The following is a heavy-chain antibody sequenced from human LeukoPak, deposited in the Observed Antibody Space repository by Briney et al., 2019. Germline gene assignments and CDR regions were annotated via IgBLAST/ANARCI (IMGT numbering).Heavy chain of an antibody. CDR2: IFYSGIT. Sequence: SETLSLTCTVSGGSISSYYWSWIRQPPGKGLEWIGYIFYSGITNYNPSLKSRVTISIDTSKNQFSLKLSSVTAADTAVYYCARGAYYYDSSGYNWYFDLWGRGTLVTVSS. CDR3: ARGAYYYDSSGYNWYFDL. V-gene: IGHV4-59*01. CDR1: GGSISSYY. J-gene: IGHJ2*01. D-gene: IGHD3-22*01.